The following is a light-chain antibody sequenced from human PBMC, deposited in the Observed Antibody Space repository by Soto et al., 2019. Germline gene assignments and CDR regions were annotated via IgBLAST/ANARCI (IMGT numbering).Light chain of an antibody. V-gene: IGKV1-9*01. CDR2: AAS. CDR3: QQLNAYPLP. J-gene: IGKJ4*01. CDR1: QGISSY. Sequence: IQLTQSPSSLSASVGDRVTITCRASQGISSYLAWYQQKPGKAPKLLIYAASTLQSGVPSRFSGSGSGTDFTLTISSLQPEDFATYYCQQLNAYPLPFSGGTKVEI.